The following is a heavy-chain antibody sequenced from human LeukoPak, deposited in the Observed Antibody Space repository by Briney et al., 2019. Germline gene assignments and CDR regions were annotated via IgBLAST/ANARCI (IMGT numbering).Heavy chain of an antibody. CDR3: ARHWSAAHHANY. CDR1: GYSFTSYW. V-gene: IGHV5-51*01. J-gene: IGHJ4*02. Sequence: GESLQISCKGSGYSFTSYWIGWVRQLPGKGLEWMGIIYPGDSDTRYSPSFQGQVTISAVKSISTAYLQWSSLKASDTAMYYCARHWSAAHHANYWGQGTLVTVSS. D-gene: IGHD6-13*01. CDR2: IYPGDSDT.